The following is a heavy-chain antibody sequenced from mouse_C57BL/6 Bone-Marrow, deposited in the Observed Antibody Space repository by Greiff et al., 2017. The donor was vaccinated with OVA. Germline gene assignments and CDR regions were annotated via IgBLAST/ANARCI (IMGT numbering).Heavy chain of an antibody. Sequence: EVKLMESGAELVRPGASVKLSCTASGFNIKDDYMHWVKQRPEQGLEWIGWIDPENGDTEYASKFQGKATITADTSSNTAYLQLSSLTSEDTAVYYCTTGGNSYYWGQGTTLTVSS. V-gene: IGHV14-4*01. CDR1: GFNIKDDY. CDR3: TTGGNSYY. D-gene: IGHD2-1*01. J-gene: IGHJ2*01. CDR2: IDPENGDT.